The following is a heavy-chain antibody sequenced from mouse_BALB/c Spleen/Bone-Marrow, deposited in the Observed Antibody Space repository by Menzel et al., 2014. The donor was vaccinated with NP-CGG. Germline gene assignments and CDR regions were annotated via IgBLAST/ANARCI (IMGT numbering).Heavy chain of an antibody. V-gene: IGHV1S132*01. D-gene: IGHD2-12*01. J-gene: IGHJ2*01. CDR2: IFPGTVTP. CDR1: GYTFTSYW. CDR3: ARRGYSYLDY. Sequence: VQLQQSGAELVKPGASVKLSCKTSGYTFTSYWIQWVKQRPGQGLGWIGEIFPGTVTPYYNEKFKGKATLTIDTSSSTASRQRSSLTSEDSAVYFCARRGYSYLDYWGQGTTLTVSS.